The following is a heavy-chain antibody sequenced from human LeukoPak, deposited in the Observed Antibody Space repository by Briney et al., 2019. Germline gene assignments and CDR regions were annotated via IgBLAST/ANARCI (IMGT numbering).Heavy chain of an antibody. J-gene: IGHJ4*02. CDR1: GGSISSYY. Sequence: PSETLSLTCTVSGGSISSYYWSWIRQPPGKGLEWIGYIYYSGSTNYNPSLKSRVTISVDTSKNQFSLKLNSVTAADTAVYYCATTVPPMITTHWGKGTLVTVS. CDR2: IYYSGST. V-gene: IGHV4-59*01. D-gene: IGHD3-16*01. CDR3: ATTVPPMITTH.